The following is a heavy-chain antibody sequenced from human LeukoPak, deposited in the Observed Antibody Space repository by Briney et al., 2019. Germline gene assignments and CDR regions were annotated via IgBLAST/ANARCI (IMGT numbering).Heavy chain of an antibody. J-gene: IGHJ4*02. V-gene: IGHV1-24*01. CDR1: VYTLTELS. CDR2: FDPEDGET. D-gene: IGHD6-19*01. Sequence: ASVKVSCKVSVYTLTELSMHWVRQAPGKGVEWMGGFDPEDGETIYAQKLQGRVTMSEDTSTDTAYMELSSLRAEDTAVYYCATDRRKSSGWRNIFDYWGQGTLVTVSS. CDR3: ATDRRKSSGWRNIFDY.